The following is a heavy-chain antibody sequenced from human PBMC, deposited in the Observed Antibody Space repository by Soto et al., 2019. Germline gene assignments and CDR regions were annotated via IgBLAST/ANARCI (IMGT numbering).Heavy chain of an antibody. CDR2: ISYDGSNK. D-gene: IGHD2-15*01. CDR3: AKDRNIVVVVAPLDY. Sequence: QVQLVESGGGVVQPGRSLRLSCAASGFTFSSYGMHWVRQAPGKGLEWLALISYDGSNKYYADSVKGRFTISRDNYKNTLYLQMNSLRAEDTAVYYCAKDRNIVVVVAPLDYWCQGTLVTVSS. V-gene: IGHV3-30*18. CDR1: GFTFSSYG. J-gene: IGHJ4*02.